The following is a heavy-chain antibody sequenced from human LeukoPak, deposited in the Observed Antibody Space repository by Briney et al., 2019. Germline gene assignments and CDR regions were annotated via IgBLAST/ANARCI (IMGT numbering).Heavy chain of an antibody. D-gene: IGHD4-11*01. CDR1: GFTFSSYG. J-gene: IGHJ4*02. V-gene: IGHV3-30*02. CDR2: IRYDGSNK. Sequence: PGGSLRLSCAASGFTFSSYGMHWVRQAPGKGLEWVAFIRYDGSNKYYADSVKGRFTISRDNSKNTVYLQMNNLRPEDTAVYFCARGGRFALQSQNYWGQGSLVTVSS. CDR3: ARGGRFALQSQNY.